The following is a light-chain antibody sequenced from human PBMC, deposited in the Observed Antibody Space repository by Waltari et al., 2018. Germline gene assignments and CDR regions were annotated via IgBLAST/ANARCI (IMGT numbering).Light chain of an antibody. CDR3: QQRSNWPYT. Sequence: EIVLTQSPATLSLSPGDRATLSCSASQSVGSSLAWYQQKPGQAPGLLIYDASNRAPGIPSRFSGSGSATDFTLTISSLEPEDFAVYYCQQRSNWPYTFGQGTKLEIK. CDR2: DAS. CDR1: QSVGSS. J-gene: IGKJ2*01. V-gene: IGKV3-11*01.